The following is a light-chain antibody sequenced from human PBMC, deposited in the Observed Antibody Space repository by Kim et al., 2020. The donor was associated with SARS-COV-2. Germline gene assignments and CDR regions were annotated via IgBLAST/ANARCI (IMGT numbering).Light chain of an antibody. CDR3: QQFHNWPPIT. V-gene: IGKV3-15*01. Sequence: EIVMTQSPATLSVSPGDRATLSCRASQSVSNDLAWYQQKPGQPPRLLMYRASTRATGVPARFSGSGSGTEFTLTISGLQSEDFAVYYCQQFHNWPPITFGQGTRLVIK. J-gene: IGKJ5*01. CDR2: RAS. CDR1: QSVSND.